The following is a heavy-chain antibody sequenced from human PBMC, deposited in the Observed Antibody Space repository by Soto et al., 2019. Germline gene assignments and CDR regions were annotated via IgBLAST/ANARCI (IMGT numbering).Heavy chain of an antibody. D-gene: IGHD3-22*01. CDR3: ASITMIVVGLGAFDI. Sequence: LRLSCAASGFTFSSYEMNWVRQAPGKGLEWVSYISSSSYIYYADSVKGRFTISRDNAKNSLYLQMNSLRAEDTAVYYCASITMIVVGLGAFDIWGQGTMVTVSS. CDR2: ISSSSYI. CDR1: GFTFSSYE. V-gene: IGHV3-21*05. J-gene: IGHJ3*02.